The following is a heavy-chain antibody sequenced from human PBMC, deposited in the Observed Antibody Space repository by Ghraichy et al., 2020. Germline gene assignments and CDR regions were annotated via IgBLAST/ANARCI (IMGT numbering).Heavy chain of an antibody. CDR2: ISSSSSYI. CDR1: GFTFSSYS. J-gene: IGHJ3*02. D-gene: IGHD4-23*01. CDR3: ARGIYGGNAVAFDI. V-gene: IGHV3-21*01. Sequence: SCAASGFTFSSYSMNWVRQAPGKGLEWVSSISSSSSYIYYADSVKGRFTISRDNAKNSLYLQMNSLRAEDTAVYYCARGIYGGNAVAFDIWGQGTMVTVSS.